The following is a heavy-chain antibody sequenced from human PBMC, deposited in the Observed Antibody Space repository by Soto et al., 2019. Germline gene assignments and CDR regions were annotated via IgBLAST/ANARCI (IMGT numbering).Heavy chain of an antibody. Sequence: QVQLQESGPGLVKPSQTLSLTCTVSDGSISSGGYYWSWIRQHPGKGLEWIGYIYYSGSTYYNPDLRSRVTKSVYTSKNQFYLKLSSMTAADTAVYYCAGDPPYYYYGMYVWGQGTTVTVSS. CDR2: IYYSGST. V-gene: IGHV4-31*03. J-gene: IGHJ6*02. CDR1: DGSISSGGYY. CDR3: AGDPPYYYYGMYV.